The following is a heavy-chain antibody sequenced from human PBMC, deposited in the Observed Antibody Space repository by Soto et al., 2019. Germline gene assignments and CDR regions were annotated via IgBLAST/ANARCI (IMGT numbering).Heavy chain of an antibody. CDR2: IRSGGTT. D-gene: IGHD6-19*01. CDR1: GFMFDDYV. J-gene: IGHJ4*02. CDR3: TTWPGSGHSNFED. Sequence: PGGSLRLSCAPSGFMFDDYVMTWVRQAPGKGLEFVGAIRSGGTTEYAASVRGRFTVARDDSKSIAYLEMNGLKADDSAVYYCTTWPGSGHSNFEDWGQGTLVTVSS. V-gene: IGHV3-49*04.